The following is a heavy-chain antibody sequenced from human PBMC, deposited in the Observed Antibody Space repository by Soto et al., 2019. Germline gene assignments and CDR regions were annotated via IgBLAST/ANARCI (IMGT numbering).Heavy chain of an antibody. CDR1: GGSISSGDYY. V-gene: IGHV4-30-4*08. CDR3: ARLTTVADQIYYYYYGMDV. J-gene: IGHJ6*02. Sequence: PSETLSLTXTVSGGSISSGDYYWSWIRQPPGKGLEWIGYIYYSGGTYYNPSLKSRVTISVDTSKNQFSLKLSSVTAADTAVYYCARLTTVADQIYYYYYGMDVWGQGTTVTVSS. D-gene: IGHD4-4*01. CDR2: IYYSGGT.